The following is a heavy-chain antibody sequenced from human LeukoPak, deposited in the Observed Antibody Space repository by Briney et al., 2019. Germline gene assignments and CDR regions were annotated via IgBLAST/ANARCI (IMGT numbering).Heavy chain of an antibody. D-gene: IGHD4-17*01. Sequence: GGSPRLSCAASGFTFSSYAMSWVRQAPGKGLEWVSAISGSGGGTYYADSVKGRFTISRDNSKNTLYLQMNCLRAEDTAVYYCAKFSYGDYGFDYWGQGTLVTVSS. CDR3: AKFSYGDYGFDY. CDR2: ISGSGGGT. J-gene: IGHJ4*02. CDR1: GFTFSSYA. V-gene: IGHV3-23*01.